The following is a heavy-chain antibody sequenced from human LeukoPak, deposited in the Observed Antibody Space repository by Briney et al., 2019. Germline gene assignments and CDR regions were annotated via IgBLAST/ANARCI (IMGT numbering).Heavy chain of an antibody. J-gene: IGHJ4*02. Sequence: GESLRLSCAASGFTFSSYAMSWVRQAPGKGLEWVSYISSSGSSTYYADSVKGRFTISRDNAKSSLCLQMDSLRAGDTAVYYCAREDGSQLDYWGRGTLVTVSS. CDR2: ISSSGSST. CDR1: GFTFSSYA. CDR3: AREDGSQLDY. D-gene: IGHD1-26*01. V-gene: IGHV3-48*03.